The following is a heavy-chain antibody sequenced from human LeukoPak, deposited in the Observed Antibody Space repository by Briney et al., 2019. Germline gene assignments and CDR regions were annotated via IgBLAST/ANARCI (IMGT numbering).Heavy chain of an antibody. Sequence: SETLSLTCAVSGSFISSYYWSWLRQPPGKGLEWSWYIYYSGSTNYNHSLKSRVTISVDTSKNQFSLKLSSVTAADTAVYYCARDRHDILTGYTDYYYYYGMDVWGQGTTVTVSS. CDR1: GSFISSYY. V-gene: IGHV4-59*01. CDR2: IYYSGST. D-gene: IGHD3-9*01. J-gene: IGHJ6*02. CDR3: ARDRHDILTGYTDYYYYYGMDV.